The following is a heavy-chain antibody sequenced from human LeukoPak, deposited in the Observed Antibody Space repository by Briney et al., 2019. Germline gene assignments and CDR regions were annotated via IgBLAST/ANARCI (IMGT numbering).Heavy chain of an antibody. CDR2: INPSGGST. Sequence: GASVKVSCKASGYTFTSYYMHWVRQAPGQGLEWMGIINPSGGSTSYAQKFQGRVTMTRNTSISTAYMELSSLRSEDTAVYYCARAAGGYDEIDYWGQGTLVTVSS. J-gene: IGHJ4*02. D-gene: IGHD5-12*01. V-gene: IGHV1-46*01. CDR3: ARAAGGYDEIDY. CDR1: GYTFTSYY.